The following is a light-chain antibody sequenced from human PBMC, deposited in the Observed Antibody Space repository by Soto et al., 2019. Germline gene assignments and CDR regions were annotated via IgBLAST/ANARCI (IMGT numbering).Light chain of an antibody. CDR1: QSVSGN. CDR2: RAS. CDR3: QQYGRSPWA. J-gene: IGKJ1*01. Sequence: DIGLTQSPGTLSLSPREEATLSSRARQSVSGNLAWYQQRPGQVPTLLLYRASGRDAGIPDRFGGSGSETDYTLTISSLAPEDFAGYYCQQYGRSPWAFGHGTQVEI. V-gene: IGKV3-20*01.